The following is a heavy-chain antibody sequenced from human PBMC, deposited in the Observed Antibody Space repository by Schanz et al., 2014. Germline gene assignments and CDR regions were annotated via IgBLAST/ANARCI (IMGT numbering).Heavy chain of an antibody. CDR3: ARQGDVYRLDY. CDR1: GASISFYD. V-gene: IGHV4-59*08. D-gene: IGHD1-26*01. Sequence: QVQLQESGPGLVKPSETLSLTCTVSGASISFYDWNWIRQSPGKGLEWIGYIYHSGSPIYNPSLQSRVTISKDTSKNQFSMKMESVTAADTAMYFCARQGDVYRLDYWGQGTLVTVTS. J-gene: IGHJ4*02. CDR2: IYHSGSP.